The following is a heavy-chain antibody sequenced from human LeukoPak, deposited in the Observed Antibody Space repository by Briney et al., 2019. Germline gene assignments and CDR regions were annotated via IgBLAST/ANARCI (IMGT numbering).Heavy chain of an antibody. D-gene: IGHD2-2*01. CDR3: ARSQMSVPAADLDY. CDR1: GFTFSSYA. J-gene: IGHJ4*02. Sequence: VGSLRLSCAASGFTFSSYAMSWVRQAPGKGLEWVSAIIGSGGSTYYADSVKGRFTISRDNSKNTLYLQMNSLRAEDTAVYYCARSQMSVPAADLDYWGQGTLVTVSS. CDR2: IIGSGGST. V-gene: IGHV3-23*01.